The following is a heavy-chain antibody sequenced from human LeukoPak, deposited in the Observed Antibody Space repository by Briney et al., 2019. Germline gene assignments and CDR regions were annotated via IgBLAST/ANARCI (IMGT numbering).Heavy chain of an antibody. V-gene: IGHV3-7*01. J-gene: IGHJ4*02. CDR1: GFTFSDYW. CDR2: MNQDGSEK. D-gene: IGHD3-10*01. Sequence: GGSLRLSCAASGFTFSDYWMSWVRQAPGKGLEWVANMNQDGSEKYYVDSVKGRFTISRDNAKNSLSLQMKSLRAEDTAVYYCARDWAHFGYWGQGTLVTVSS. CDR3: ARDWAHFGY.